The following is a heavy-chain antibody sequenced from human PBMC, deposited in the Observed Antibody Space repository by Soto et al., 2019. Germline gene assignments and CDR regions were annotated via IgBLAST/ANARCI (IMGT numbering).Heavy chain of an antibody. CDR2: IIPIFGTA. Sequence: SVKVSCKASGGTFSSYAISWVRQAPGQGLEWMGGIIPIFGTANYAQKFQGRVTITADESTSTAYMELSSLRSEDTAVYYCARDFSYCSGGSCYADYYYYYGMEVWG. CDR3: ARDFSYCSGGSCYADYYYYYGMEV. CDR1: GGTFSSYA. D-gene: IGHD2-15*01. V-gene: IGHV1-69*13. J-gene: IGHJ6*02.